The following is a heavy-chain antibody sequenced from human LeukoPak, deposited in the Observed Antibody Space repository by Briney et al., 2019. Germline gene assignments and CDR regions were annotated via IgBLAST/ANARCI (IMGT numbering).Heavy chain of an antibody. CDR1: GFTFSSYS. Sequence: GGSLRLSCAASGFTFSSYSMNWVRQAPGKGLEWVSYISSGSDTIYYADSVEGRFTISRDNAKNSLYLQMNSLRDEDTAVYYCARGRPSYLDYWGQGTLVTVSS. CDR2: ISSGSDTI. V-gene: IGHV3-48*02. CDR3: ARGRPSYLDY. J-gene: IGHJ4*02. D-gene: IGHD5-18*01.